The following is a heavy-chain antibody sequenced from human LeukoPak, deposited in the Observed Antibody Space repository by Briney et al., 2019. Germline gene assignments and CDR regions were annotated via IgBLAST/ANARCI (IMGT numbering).Heavy chain of an antibody. CDR2: IWYDGSNK. V-gene: IGHV3-33*06. CDR3: AKVEVAGSSWYYYYYYMDV. CDR1: GFTFSSYG. D-gene: IGHD6-13*01. J-gene: IGHJ6*03. Sequence: PGRSLRLSCAASGFTFSSYGMHWVRQAPGKGLEWVAVIWYDGSNKYYADSVKGRFTISRDNSKNTLYLQMNSLRAEDTAVYYCAKVEVAGSSWYYYYYYMDVWGKGTTVTVSS.